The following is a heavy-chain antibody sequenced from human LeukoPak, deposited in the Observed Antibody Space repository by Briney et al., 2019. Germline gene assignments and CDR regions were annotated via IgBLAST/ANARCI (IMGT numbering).Heavy chain of an antibody. CDR1: GFTFDDYA. D-gene: IGHD6-19*01. Sequence: GRSLRLSCAASGFTFDDYAMHWVRQAPGKGLEWVSGISWNSGSIGYADSVKGRFTISRDNSKNTLYLQMNSLRAEDTAVYYCAKALAAVAGHFDYWGQGTLVTVSS. CDR2: ISWNSGSI. J-gene: IGHJ4*02. CDR3: AKALAAVAGHFDY. V-gene: IGHV3-9*01.